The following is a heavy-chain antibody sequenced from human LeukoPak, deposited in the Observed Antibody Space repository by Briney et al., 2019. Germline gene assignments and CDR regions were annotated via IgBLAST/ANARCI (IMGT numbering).Heavy chain of an antibody. CDR3: ATEFYSNGYNY. CDR1: ALTFSSAW. Sequence: GGSLRLSCAASALTFSSAWMTWVRQIPEKGLEWVGHIKSRTDGGTTDYAAPVKGRFTVSRDDSKNTVYLQMNSLKTEDSAVYFCATEFYSNGYNYWGRGTLVTVSS. J-gene: IGHJ4*02. V-gene: IGHV3-15*01. CDR2: IKSRTDGGTT. D-gene: IGHD5-24*01.